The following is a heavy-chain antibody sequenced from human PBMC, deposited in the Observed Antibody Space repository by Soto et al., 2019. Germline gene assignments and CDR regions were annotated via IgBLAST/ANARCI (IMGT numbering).Heavy chain of an antibody. Sequence: EVQLLESGGGFVQPGGSLRLSCVASGFTFKTYAMSWVRQAPGKNLEWVSAINSHGTSIYYRDSVKGRFTISRDNPNDTLYLEMSGLRAEDTAVYYGARQLLGWLQVSDNWGQGTLVTVSS. V-gene: IGHV3-23*01. D-gene: IGHD1-1*01. CDR1: GFTFKTYA. CDR3: ARQLLGWLQVSDN. CDR2: INSHGTSI. J-gene: IGHJ4*02.